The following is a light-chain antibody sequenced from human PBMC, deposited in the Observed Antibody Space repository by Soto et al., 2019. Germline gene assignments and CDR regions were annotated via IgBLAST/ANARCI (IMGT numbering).Light chain of an antibody. V-gene: IGLV2-14*03. J-gene: IGLJ1*01. CDR1: SSDVGGYNY. CDR3: NSYTSSSTLPYV. Sequence: QSALTQPASVSGSPGQSITVSCTGTSSDVGGYNYVSWYQQHPGKAPKVMIYDVSKRPSGVSNRFSGSKYGNTASLTISGLQAEDEADYYCNSYTSSSTLPYVFGTGTKLTVL. CDR2: DVS.